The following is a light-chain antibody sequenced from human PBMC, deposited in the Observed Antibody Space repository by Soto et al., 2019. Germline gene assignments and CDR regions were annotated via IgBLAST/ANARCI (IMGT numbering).Light chain of an antibody. J-gene: IGLJ1*01. CDR1: SSVVGSYNF. CDR3: SSYTTSSNYV. V-gene: IGLV2-14*01. CDR2: EVS. Sequence: QSVLAQPASVSGSPGQSITISCTGTSSVVGSYNFVSWYQQLPGKAPKLMIYEVSNRPSGVSNRFSGSKSGNTAPLTISGLQAEDEADYYCSSYTTSSNYVFGSGTKVTVL.